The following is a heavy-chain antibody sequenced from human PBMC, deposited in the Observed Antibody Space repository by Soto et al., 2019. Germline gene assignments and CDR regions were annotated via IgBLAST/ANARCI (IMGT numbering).Heavy chain of an antibody. V-gene: IGHV4-39*01. J-gene: IGHJ5*02. Sequence: SETLSLTCTVSGGSISRSSYYWGWIRQPPGKGLEWIGSIYYSGSTYYNPSLKSRVTISVDTSKNQFSLKLSSVTAADTAVYYCARQLGDRDSSGYYLNWFDPWGQGTLVTVSS. CDR3: ARQLGDRDSSGYYLNWFDP. CDR2: IYYSGST. CDR1: GGSISRSSYY. D-gene: IGHD3-22*01.